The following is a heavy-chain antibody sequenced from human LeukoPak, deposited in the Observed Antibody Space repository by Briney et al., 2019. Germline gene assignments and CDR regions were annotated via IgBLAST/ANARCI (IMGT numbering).Heavy chain of an antibody. J-gene: IGHJ4*02. CDR3: ARDLPPDIVATNAFDY. Sequence: ASVKVSCKASGYTFTSYGISWVRQAPGQGLEWMGWISAYNGNTNYAQKLQGRVTMTTDTSTSTAHMELRSLRSDDMAVYYCARDLPPDIVATNAFDYWGQGTLVTVSS. CDR2: ISAYNGNT. CDR1: GYTFTSYG. V-gene: IGHV1-18*03. D-gene: IGHD5-12*01.